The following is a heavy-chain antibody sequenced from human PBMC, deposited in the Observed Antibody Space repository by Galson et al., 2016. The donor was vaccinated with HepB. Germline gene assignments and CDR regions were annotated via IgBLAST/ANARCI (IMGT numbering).Heavy chain of an antibody. CDR3: ATLWGVFGVDQFFQR. D-gene: IGHD3-3*01. Sequence: SLRLSCAASGLTVRYAMSWVRQAPGKGLQWVSSIGGSGETTSYADPVKGRVTTSRDNAKNILFLEMNNLRAEDSALFYCATLWGVFGVDQFFQRWGRGTLVTVSS. V-gene: IGHV3-23*01. J-gene: IGHJ1*01. CDR2: IGGSGETT. CDR1: GLTVRYA.